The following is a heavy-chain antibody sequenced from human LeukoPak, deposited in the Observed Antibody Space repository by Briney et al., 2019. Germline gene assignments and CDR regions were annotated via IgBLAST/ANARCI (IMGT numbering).Heavy chain of an antibody. D-gene: IGHD2-2*01. V-gene: IGHV1-69*01. J-gene: IGHJ6*03. CDR1: GGTFSSYA. CDR3: ARARYIVVVPAAPYYYYYMDV. Sequence: SVKVSCKASGGTFSSYAISWVRQAPGQGLAWMGGIIPIFGTANYAQKFQGRVTITADESTSTAYMELSSLRSEDTAVYYCARARYIVVVPAAPYYYYYMDVWGKGTTVTVSS. CDR2: IIPIFGTA.